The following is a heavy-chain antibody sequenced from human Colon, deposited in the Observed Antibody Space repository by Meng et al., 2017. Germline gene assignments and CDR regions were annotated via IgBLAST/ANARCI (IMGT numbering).Heavy chain of an antibody. CDR3: AKYDRPPYCFEY. J-gene: IGHJ4*02. Sequence: QAQLQESGPGLVTASETLSRTCTVSCGSISGNYWSWIRQSPGRGLEWIAYIYYTGSTNYNPSFKSRATISVDTSKNQFSLNLASVTAADTAVYYCAKYDRPPYCFEYWGQGTLVTVSS. D-gene: IGHD2-15*01. CDR1: CGSISGNY. V-gene: IGHV4-59*01. CDR2: IYYTGST.